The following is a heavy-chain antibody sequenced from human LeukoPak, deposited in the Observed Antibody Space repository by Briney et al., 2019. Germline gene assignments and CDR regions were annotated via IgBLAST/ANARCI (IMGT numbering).Heavy chain of an antibody. CDR1: GGTFSSYA. V-gene: IGHV1-69*06. J-gene: IGHJ5*02. CDR2: IIPIFGTA. CDR3: ARVGTSGSYLYWFDP. Sequence: ASVKVSCKASGGTFSSYAISWVRQAPGQGLEWMGGIIPIFGTANYAQKFQGRVTITADKSTSTACMELSSLRSEDTAVYYCARVGTSGSYLYWFDPWGQGTLVTVSS. D-gene: IGHD1-26*01.